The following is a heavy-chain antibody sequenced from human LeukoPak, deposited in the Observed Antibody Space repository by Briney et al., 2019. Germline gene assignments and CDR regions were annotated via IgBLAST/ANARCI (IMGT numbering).Heavy chain of an antibody. CDR3: ASHRSGYNWFDP. V-gene: IGHV1-69*13. J-gene: IGHJ5*02. CDR2: IIPIFGTA. D-gene: IGHD3-3*01. CDR1: GGTFSSYA. Sequence: SVKVSCKASGGTFSSYAISWVRQAPGQGLEWMGGIIPIFGTANYAQKFQGRVTITADESTSTAYMELSSLRSEDTAVYYCASHRSGYNWFDPWGQGTLVTVSS.